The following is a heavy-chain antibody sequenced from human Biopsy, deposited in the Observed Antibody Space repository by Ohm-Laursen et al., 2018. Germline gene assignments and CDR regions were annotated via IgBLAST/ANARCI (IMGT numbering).Heavy chain of an antibody. V-gene: IGHV1-46*01. D-gene: IGHD5-24*01. CDR2: ISPSGATT. CDR1: GNTFATYH. Sequence: ASVKVSCKVSGNTFATYHIHWVRQAPGQGLEWMGVISPSGATTSFSQKFQGRITMTRDTSTGTVYMDLNSLGSEDTTVYYCARAGVGSDGTDSYYYGMDVWGPGTTVTVSS. J-gene: IGHJ6*02. CDR3: ARAGVGSDGTDSYYYGMDV.